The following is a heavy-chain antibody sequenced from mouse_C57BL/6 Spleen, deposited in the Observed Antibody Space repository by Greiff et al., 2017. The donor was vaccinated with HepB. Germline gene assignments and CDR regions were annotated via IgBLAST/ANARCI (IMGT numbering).Heavy chain of an antibody. CDR2: IDPETGGT. D-gene: IGHD2-3*01. V-gene: IGHV1-15*01. CDR1: GYTFTDYE. CDR3: TRRGGNDGYPAPFYYFDY. J-gene: IGHJ2*01. Sequence: QVQLKESGAELVRPGASVTLSCKASGYTFTDYEMHWVKQTPVHGLEWIGAIDPETGGTAYNQKFKGKAILTADKSSSTAYMELRSLTSEDSAVYYCTRRGGNDGYPAPFYYFDYWGQGTTLTVSS.